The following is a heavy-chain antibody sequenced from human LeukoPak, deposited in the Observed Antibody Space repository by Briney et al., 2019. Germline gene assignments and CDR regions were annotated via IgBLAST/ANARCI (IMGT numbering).Heavy chain of an antibody. CDR1: GYTFTNYG. CDR3: ARGADILDYYYMDV. D-gene: IGHD3-9*01. V-gene: IGHV1-18*01. Sequence: ASVKVSCKASGYTFTNYGISWVRQAPGQGLEWMGWISANNGNRNYAQKLQDRVSMTTDTSTSTAYMELRSLRSDDTAVYYCARGADILDYYYMDVWGKGTTVTVSS. J-gene: IGHJ6*03. CDR2: ISANNGNR.